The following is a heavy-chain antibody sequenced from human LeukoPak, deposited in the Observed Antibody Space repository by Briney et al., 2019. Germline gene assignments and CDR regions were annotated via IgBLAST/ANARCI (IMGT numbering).Heavy chain of an antibody. CDR2: IRYDGSNK. Sequence: GGSLRLSCAASGFTFSSYGMHWVRQAPGKGLEWVAFIRYDGSNKYYADSVKGRFTISRDNSKNTLYLQMNSLRAEDTAVYYCAKVEYEYSSSHDAFDIWGQGTMVTVSS. V-gene: IGHV3-30*02. CDR1: GFTFSSYG. CDR3: AKVEYEYSSSHDAFDI. J-gene: IGHJ3*02. D-gene: IGHD6-6*01.